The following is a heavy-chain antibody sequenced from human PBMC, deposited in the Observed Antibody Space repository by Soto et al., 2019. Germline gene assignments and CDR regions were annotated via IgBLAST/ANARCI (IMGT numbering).Heavy chain of an antibody. CDR3: AKAPYSSGWYGNWFDP. CDR1: GFTFSSYA. V-gene: IGHV3-23*01. D-gene: IGHD6-19*01. Sequence: GGSLRLSCAASGFTFSSYAMSWVRQAPGKGLEWVSAISGSGGSTYYADPVKGRFTTSRDNSKNTLYLQMNSLRAEDTAVYYCAKAPYSSGWYGNWFDPWGQGTLVTVSS. J-gene: IGHJ5*02. CDR2: ISGSGGST.